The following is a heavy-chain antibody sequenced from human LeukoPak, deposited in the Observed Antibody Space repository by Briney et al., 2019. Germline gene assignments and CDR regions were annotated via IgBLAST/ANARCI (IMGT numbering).Heavy chain of an antibody. V-gene: IGHV3-48*02. Sequence: GGSLRLSCAASGFIFSSYNMNWVRQAPGKGREGVSYISSSSSSIYYADSVKGRFTISRDNAKNALYLQMNSLRDEDTAVSYCARDEDAFGGQGTLVTVSS. CDR1: GFIFSSYN. CDR2: ISSSSSSI. CDR3: ARDEDAF. J-gene: IGHJ4*02.